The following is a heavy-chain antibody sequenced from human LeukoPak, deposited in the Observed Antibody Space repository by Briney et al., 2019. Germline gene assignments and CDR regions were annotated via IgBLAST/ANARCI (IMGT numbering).Heavy chain of an antibody. V-gene: IGHV1-3*01. CDR1: GYTFTNYA. CDR2: LSPGSSDT. D-gene: IGHD1-26*01. Sequence: ASVKVSCKASGYTFTNYAIHWVRQAPGQRLEWMGWLSPGSSDTIYSQKFQGRVTITRDTSASTAYMDLSSLGSEDTAVYYCARDHGETYLIDSWGQGTLVTVSS. CDR3: ARDHGETYLIDS. J-gene: IGHJ4*02.